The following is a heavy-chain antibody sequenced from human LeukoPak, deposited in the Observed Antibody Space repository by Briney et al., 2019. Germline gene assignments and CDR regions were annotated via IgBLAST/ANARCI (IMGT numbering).Heavy chain of an antibody. V-gene: IGHV3-21*01. CDR1: GFTVSSNY. CDR2: ISSSSSYI. CDR3: ARDFESFSSNWFDP. J-gene: IGHJ5*02. Sequence: PGGSLRLSCAASGFTVSSNYMSWVRQAPGKGLEWVSSISSSSSYIYYADSVKGRFTISRDNAKNSLYLQMNSLRAEDTAVYYCARDFESFSSNWFDPWGQGTLVTVSS. D-gene: IGHD3-3*02.